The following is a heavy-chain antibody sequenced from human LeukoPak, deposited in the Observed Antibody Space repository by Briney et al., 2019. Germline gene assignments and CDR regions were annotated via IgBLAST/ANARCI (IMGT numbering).Heavy chain of an antibody. V-gene: IGHV3-66*01. Sequence: QPGGSLRLSCAASGFTVSSNYMSWVRRAPGKGLEWVSVIYSGGSTSYADSVKGRFTISRDSSKNTLFLQMNSLRAEDTAVYYCARLYGPDAFDIWGQGTMATVSS. CDR3: ARLYGPDAFDI. D-gene: IGHD4-17*01. J-gene: IGHJ3*02. CDR1: GFTVSSNY. CDR2: IYSGGST.